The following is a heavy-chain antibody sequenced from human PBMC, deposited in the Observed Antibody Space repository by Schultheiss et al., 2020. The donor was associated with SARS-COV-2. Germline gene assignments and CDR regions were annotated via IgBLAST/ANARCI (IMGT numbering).Heavy chain of an antibody. CDR3: AKGSRLLTREGFDY. CDR2: ISGSGGST. J-gene: IGHJ4*02. D-gene: IGHD2-21*02. CDR1: GFTFSSYA. V-gene: IGHV3-23*01. Sequence: GGSLRLSCAASGFTFSSYAMSWVRQAPGKGLEWVSAISGSGGSTYYADSVKGRFTISRDNSKTMLYLQMNSLRAEDTAIYYCAKGSRLLTREGFDYWGQGTLVNVSS.